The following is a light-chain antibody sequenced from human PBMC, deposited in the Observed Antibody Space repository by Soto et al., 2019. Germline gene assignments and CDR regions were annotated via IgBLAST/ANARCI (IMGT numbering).Light chain of an antibody. V-gene: IGKV3-15*01. CDR3: QQYNMLPLT. CDR2: EAS. CDR1: PRVGTD. Sequence: EKVMTQSPAPLSVSPGEGATLSCRAIPRVGTDLAWDQQRPGQAPRLLIYEASTRATGIPARFSGGGSGTEFTLTITSLQSADFAVYYSQQYNMLPLTFGQGSKVEIK. J-gene: IGKJ1*01.